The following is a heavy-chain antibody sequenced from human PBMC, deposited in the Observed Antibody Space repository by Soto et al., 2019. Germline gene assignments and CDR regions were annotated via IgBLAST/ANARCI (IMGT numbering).Heavy chain of an antibody. CDR1: GGTFSSYA. CDR3: ASSLYSGYDPEYYFDY. V-gene: IGHV1-69*13. D-gene: IGHD5-12*01. J-gene: IGHJ4*02. Sequence: SVKVSCKASGGTFSSYAISWVRQAPGQGLEWMGGIIPIFGTANYAQKFQGRVTITADESTSTAYMELSSLRSEDTAVYYCASSLYSGYDPEYYFDYWGQGTLVTVSS. CDR2: IIPIFGTA.